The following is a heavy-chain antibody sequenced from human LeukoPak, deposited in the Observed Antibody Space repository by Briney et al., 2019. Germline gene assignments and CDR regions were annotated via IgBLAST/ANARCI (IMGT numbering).Heavy chain of an antibody. CDR3: ARQLDGGDPEDAFDL. CDR2: IYPGDSDT. J-gene: IGHJ3*01. Sequence: GESLKLSCKASGNTFPSYWIGWVRQIPGKALGCLGFIYPGDSDTRYSPSFQGQVTISVDKSISTTYLHWSSLKASDTALYYCARQLDGGDPEDAFDLWGQGTMVTVSS. CDR1: GNTFPSYW. D-gene: IGHD2-21*02. V-gene: IGHV5-51*01.